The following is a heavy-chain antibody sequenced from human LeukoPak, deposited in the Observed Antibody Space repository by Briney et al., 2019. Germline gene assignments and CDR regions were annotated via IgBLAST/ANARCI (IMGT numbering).Heavy chain of an antibody. Sequence: SETLSLTCTVSGGSISSYYWSWIRQPPGKGLEWIGYIYYSGSNNYNPSLKSRVTISVDTSKNQFSLKLSSVTAADTAVCYCARGPSGSSGYYGPHDAFDIWGQGTMVTVSS. CDR1: GGSISSYY. CDR3: ARGPSGSSGYYGPHDAFDI. D-gene: IGHD3-22*01. CDR2: IYYSGSN. J-gene: IGHJ3*02. V-gene: IGHV4-59*01.